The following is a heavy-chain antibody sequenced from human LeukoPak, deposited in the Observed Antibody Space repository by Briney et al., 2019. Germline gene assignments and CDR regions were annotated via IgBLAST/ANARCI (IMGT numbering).Heavy chain of an antibody. D-gene: IGHD3-22*01. V-gene: IGHV1-69*13. CDR2: IIPIFGTA. CDR3: ASYYDSSGYPPYYFDY. J-gene: IGHJ4*02. Sequence: GASVKVSCKASGYTFTSYGISWVRQAPGQGLEWMGGIIPIFGTANYAQKFQGRVAITADESTSTAYMELSSLRSEDTAVYYCASYYDSSGYPPYYFDYWGQGTLVTVSS. CDR1: GYTFTSYG.